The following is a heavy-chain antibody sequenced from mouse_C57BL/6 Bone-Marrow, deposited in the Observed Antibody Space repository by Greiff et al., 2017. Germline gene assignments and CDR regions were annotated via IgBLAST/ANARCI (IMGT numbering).Heavy chain of an antibody. D-gene: IGHD1-1*01. J-gene: IGHJ1*03. CDR3: AREVSLLYYGSRWYFDV. V-gene: IGHV5-4*01. CDR1: GFTFSSYA. CDR2: ISDGGSYT. Sequence: EVQLVESGGGLVKPGGSLKLSCAASGFTFSSYAMSWVRQTPEKRLEWVATISDGGSYTYYPDNVKGRFTISRDNAKNNLYLQMSHLKSEDTAMYYCAREVSLLYYGSRWYFDVWGTGTTVTVSS.